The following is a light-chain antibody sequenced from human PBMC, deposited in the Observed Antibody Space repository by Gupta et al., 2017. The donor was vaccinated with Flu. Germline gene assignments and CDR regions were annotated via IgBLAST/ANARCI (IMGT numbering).Light chain of an antibody. CDR3: MQALQSPRT. CDR2: LGS. J-gene: IGKJ2*01. V-gene: IGKV2-28*01. Sequence: VTPGEPASISCRSSQGLLHSNGYSYLDWYLQKPGQSPQLLIYLGSNRASGVPDRFSGSGLGTDFTLKISRVEAEDVGVYYCMQALQSPRTFGQGTKLEIK. CDR1: QGLLHSNGYSY.